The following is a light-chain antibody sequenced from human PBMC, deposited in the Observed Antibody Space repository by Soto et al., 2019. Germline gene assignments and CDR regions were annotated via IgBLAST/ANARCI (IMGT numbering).Light chain of an antibody. CDR1: TGAVTSGHY. CDR2: DTS. Sequence: QAVVTQEPSLTVSPGGTVTLTCGSTTGAVTSGHYPFWFQQKPGQAPWTLIYDTSNKHSWTPARFSGSLRGGKAALTLSGAQPEDEAEYYCLLSYSGAGRVFGGGTQLPVL. CDR3: LLSYSGAGRV. V-gene: IGLV7-46*01. J-gene: IGLJ2*01.